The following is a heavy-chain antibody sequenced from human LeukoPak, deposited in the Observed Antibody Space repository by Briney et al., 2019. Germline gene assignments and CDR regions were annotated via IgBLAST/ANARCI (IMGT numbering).Heavy chain of an antibody. V-gene: IGHV4-34*01. CDR1: GGSFSGYY. CDR2: ITHSGST. Sequence: SETLSLTCAVYGGSFSGYYWSWIRQPPGKGLEWIGEITHSGSTNYNPSLKSRVTISVDTSKNQFSLKLSSVTAADTAVYYCARGPIYGDYPVDYWGQGTLVTVSS. CDR3: ARGPIYGDYPVDY. D-gene: IGHD4-17*01. J-gene: IGHJ4*01.